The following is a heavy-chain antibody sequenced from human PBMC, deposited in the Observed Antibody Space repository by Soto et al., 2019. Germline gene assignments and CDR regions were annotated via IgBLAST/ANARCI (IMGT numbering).Heavy chain of an antibody. V-gene: IGHV4-39*01. J-gene: IGHJ6*03. CDR1: GGSISSSRYY. CDR3: GRLGPSSSWYIYYYMDV. D-gene: IGHD6-13*01. Sequence: SETLSLTCTVSGGSISSSRYYWGWIRQPPGKGLEWIGSIYYSGSTYYNPSLKSRVTISVDTSKNQFSLKLSFVTAADTAVYYCGRLGPSSSWYIYYYMDVWGKGTTVTVSS. CDR2: IYYSGST.